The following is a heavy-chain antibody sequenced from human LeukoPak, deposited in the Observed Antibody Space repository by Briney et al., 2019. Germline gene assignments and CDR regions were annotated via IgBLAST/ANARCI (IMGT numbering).Heavy chain of an antibody. V-gene: IGHV3-74*01. Sequence: AGGSLRLSCAASGFTFISYGMQWVRHAPGKRLVWVSRINTDGSSTIYADSVKSRFTISRDNAKNTLYLQMNSLRAEDTAVYYCARELPREVTLDYWGQGTLVTVSS. J-gene: IGHJ4*01. CDR1: GFTFISYG. CDR2: INTDGSST. CDR3: ARELPREVTLDY. D-gene: IGHD2-21*02.